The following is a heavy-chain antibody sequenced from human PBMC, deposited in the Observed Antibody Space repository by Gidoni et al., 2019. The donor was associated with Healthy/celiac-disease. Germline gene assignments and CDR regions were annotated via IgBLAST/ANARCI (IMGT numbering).Heavy chain of an antibody. D-gene: IGHD2-2*01. CDR2: ISGSGGST. V-gene: IGHV3-23*01. CDR1: GSTFRSSA. CDR3: AKAGCSSTSCGANWFDP. J-gene: IGHJ5*02. Sequence: EVQLLESVGGLVQPGGSLRLSCAASGSTFRSSAMSRAHQAPGTGLEWVSAISGSGGSTYYADSVKRRFTISRDNSKNTLYLQMNSLRAEDTAVYYCAKAGCSSTSCGANWFDPWGQGTLVTVSS.